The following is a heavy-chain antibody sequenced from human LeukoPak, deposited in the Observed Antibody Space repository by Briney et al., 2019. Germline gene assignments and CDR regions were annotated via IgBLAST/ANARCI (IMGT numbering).Heavy chain of an antibody. V-gene: IGHV4-39*07. CDR3: ARSGSGYLRYYFDY. CDR1: GFTFSSYS. CDR2: IYSSGST. J-gene: IGHJ4*02. Sequence: PGGSLRLSCAASGFTFSSYSMNWVRQPPGKGLEWIGSIYSSGSTYYNPSLKSRVTISVDTSKNQFSLKLSSVTAADTAVYYCARSGSGYLRYYFDYWGQGTLVTVSS. D-gene: IGHD5-12*01.